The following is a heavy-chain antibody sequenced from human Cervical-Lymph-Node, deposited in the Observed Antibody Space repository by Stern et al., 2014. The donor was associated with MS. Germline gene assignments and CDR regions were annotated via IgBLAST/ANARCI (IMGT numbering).Heavy chain of an antibody. Sequence: DQLVESGAEVKKPGASVKVSCKASGYTFTSYYMHWARQPPRQRLESMGIINPSGGSTSYGRKFQGRVTMTRDTSTSTGDMELSRLRSEDTAVYYCAREVAGHRLGMMDVWGQGTTVTVSS. J-gene: IGHJ6*02. CDR1: GYTFTSYY. CDR2: INPSGGST. D-gene: IGHD6-19*01. CDR3: AREVAGHRLGMMDV. V-gene: IGHV1-46*01.